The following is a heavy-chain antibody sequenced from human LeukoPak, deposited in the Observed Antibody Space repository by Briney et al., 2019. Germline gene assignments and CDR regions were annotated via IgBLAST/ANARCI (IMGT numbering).Heavy chain of an antibody. J-gene: IGHJ4*02. Sequence: PSQTLSLTCAISGDSVSSNGAAWDWIRQSPSRGLEWLGRTYYRSKWCDEYAESVRSRITINADTFKNQFSLQLNSVTPDDTAVYYCARDVGWDLPFDYWGQGTLVTVSS. CDR1: GDSVSSNGAA. CDR2: TYYRSKWCD. V-gene: IGHV6-1*01. CDR3: ARDVGWDLPFDY. D-gene: IGHD1-26*01.